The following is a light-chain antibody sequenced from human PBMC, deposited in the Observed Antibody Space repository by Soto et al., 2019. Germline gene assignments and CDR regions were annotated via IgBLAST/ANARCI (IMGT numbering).Light chain of an antibody. J-gene: IGKJ2*01. Sequence: EIVLTQSPGILSLSPGERATLSCRASQSVSSNYLAWYQQKPGQAPRLLIYGASSRATGIPDRFSGSGFGTDFTSAISIRDPVGCAVCYCLQCGRAPYTFGQGTNLEIK. CDR1: QSVSSNY. CDR2: GAS. V-gene: IGKV3-20*01. CDR3: LQCGRAPYT.